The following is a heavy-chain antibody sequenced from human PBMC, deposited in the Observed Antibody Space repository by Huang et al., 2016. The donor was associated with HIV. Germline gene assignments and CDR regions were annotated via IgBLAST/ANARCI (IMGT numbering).Heavy chain of an antibody. CDR1: GGTFRSYA. V-gene: IGHV1-69*13. J-gene: IGHJ4*02. CDR3: ARGGFYSSSWRDTDY. D-gene: IGHD6-13*01. Sequence: QVKLVQSGAEVKKPGSSVKVSCKAAGGTFRSYAISWVRQAPGQGLEWMGVIIPIFGTANYAQKFQGRLTITADESTSTGYMELSSLRSEDTAVYYCARGGFYSSSWRDTDYWGQGTLVTVSS. CDR2: IIPIFGTA.